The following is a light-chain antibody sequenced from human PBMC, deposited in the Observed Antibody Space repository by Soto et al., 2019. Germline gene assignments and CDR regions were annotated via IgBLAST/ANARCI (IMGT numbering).Light chain of an antibody. CDR1: QPISNS. Sequence: IQMTQSPSSLSASVGDRVTITCRASQPISNSLAWYQQKPGKVPKVLIYAASTLQSGVPSRFSGSGSGTEFTLTISSLQPEDVATYYCQKYYSAPFTFGPGTKLDIK. CDR2: AAS. CDR3: QKYYSAPFT. J-gene: IGKJ3*01. V-gene: IGKV1-27*01.